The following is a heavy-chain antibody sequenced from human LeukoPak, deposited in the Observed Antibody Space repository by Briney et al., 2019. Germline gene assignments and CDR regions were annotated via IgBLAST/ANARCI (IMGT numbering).Heavy chain of an antibody. D-gene: IGHD2-15*01. V-gene: IGHV4-39*01. Sequence: SETLSLTCTVSGGSISSSDYYWDWIRQAPGKGLEWIGAIYHSGSTEYNPSLKSRVAIFVDTSKNQFSLILHSVAAADTAVYYCARRSEFDNTHYHYFDYWGQGALVTVSS. J-gene: IGHJ4*02. CDR1: GGSISSSDYY. CDR2: IYHSGST. CDR3: ARRSEFDNTHYHYFDY.